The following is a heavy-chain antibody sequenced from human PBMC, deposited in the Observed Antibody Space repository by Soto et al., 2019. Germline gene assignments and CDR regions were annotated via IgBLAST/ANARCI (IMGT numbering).Heavy chain of an antibody. CDR3: ARGAARIGTNWFDP. V-gene: IGHV3-33*01. CDR2: IWYDGSNK. D-gene: IGHD6-6*01. CDR1: GFTFSSYG. Sequence: XXSLRLSFAASGFTFSSYGMHWVPQAPGKGLEWGAVIWYDGSNKYYADSVKGRFTISRDNSKNTLYLQMNSLRAEDTAVYYCARGAARIGTNWFDPWGQGTLVTVSS. J-gene: IGHJ5*02.